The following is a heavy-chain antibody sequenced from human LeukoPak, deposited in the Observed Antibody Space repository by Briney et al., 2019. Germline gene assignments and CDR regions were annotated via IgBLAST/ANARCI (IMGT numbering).Heavy chain of an antibody. CDR3: VKEIFRNGFHGLDV. Sequence: TGGSLRLSCAASGFTFSSYAMSWVRQAPGKGLEWVSAISGSGGSTYYADSVKGRFTISRDNSRNILYLQMNSLRAEDTAVYYCVKEIFRNGFHGLDVWGQGTTVTVSS. V-gene: IGHV3-23*01. D-gene: IGHD5-24*01. CDR1: GFTFSSYA. J-gene: IGHJ6*02. CDR2: ISGSGGST.